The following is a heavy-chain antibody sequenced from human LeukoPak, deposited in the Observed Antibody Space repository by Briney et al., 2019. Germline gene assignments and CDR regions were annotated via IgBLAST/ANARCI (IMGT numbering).Heavy chain of an antibody. Sequence: GGSLRLSCAASGLTVSSNYMSWVRQAPGKGLEWVSSIYIGGSTYYAESVKGRFTISRDNPNNTLYLQMHSLRAEDTVVYYCAREISRFGSWGQGTLVTVSS. D-gene: IGHD3-16*01. CDR1: GLTVSSNY. CDR3: AREISRFGS. J-gene: IGHJ4*02. CDR2: IYIGGST. V-gene: IGHV3-66*01.